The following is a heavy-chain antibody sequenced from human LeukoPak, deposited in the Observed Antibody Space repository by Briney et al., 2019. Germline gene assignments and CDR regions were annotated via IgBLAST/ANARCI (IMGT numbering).Heavy chain of an antibody. J-gene: IGHJ4*02. CDR1: GFTFSSYS. Sequence: PGGSLRLSCAASGFTFSSYSMNWVRQAPGKGLEWVSSISSSSSYIYYADSGKGRFTISRDNAKNSLYLQMNSLRAEDTAVYYCARDRYSSGCFDYWGQGTLVTVSS. V-gene: IGHV3-21*01. D-gene: IGHD6-19*01. CDR3: ARDRYSSGCFDY. CDR2: ISSSSSYI.